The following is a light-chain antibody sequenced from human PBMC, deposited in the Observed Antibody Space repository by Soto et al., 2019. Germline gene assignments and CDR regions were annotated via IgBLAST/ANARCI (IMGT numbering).Light chain of an antibody. V-gene: IGKV3-11*01. Sequence: EIVLTQSPAILSLSPGERATLSCRASQSVSSYLAWYQQKPGQAPRPLIYDASNRATGIPARFSGSGSGTEFTLTISSLQSEDSAVYYCQQYGSSGTFGQGTKVDIK. CDR2: DAS. J-gene: IGKJ1*01. CDR3: QQYGSSGT. CDR1: QSVSSY.